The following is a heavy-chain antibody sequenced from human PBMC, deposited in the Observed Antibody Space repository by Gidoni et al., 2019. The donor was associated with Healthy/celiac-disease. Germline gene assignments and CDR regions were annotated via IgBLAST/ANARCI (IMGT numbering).Heavy chain of an antibody. J-gene: IGHJ6*03. CDR3: TTDALGGDYYYYMDV. CDR2: IKSRTDGGTT. V-gene: IGHV3-15*01. D-gene: IGHD1-26*01. Sequence: EVPLVESGGGLVKPAGSLRLSCSASGFTFRNAWMSWVRQDPGKGLEWVGRIKSRTDGGTTDYAGPVKGRFTSSRDDSKNTLYLQMNSLKTEDTAVYYCTTDALGGDYYYYMDVWGKGTTVTVSS. CDR1: GFTFRNAW.